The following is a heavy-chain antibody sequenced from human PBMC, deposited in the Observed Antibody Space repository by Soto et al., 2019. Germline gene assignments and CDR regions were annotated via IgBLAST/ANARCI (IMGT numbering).Heavy chain of an antibody. J-gene: IGHJ6*02. D-gene: IGHD4-4*01. CDR3: VRDRGVGGQYSNEKYYYYGMDV. CDR2: IYYGGST. V-gene: IGHV4-59*01. Sequence: PSETLSLTCTVSGGSISIYYWSWIRQPPGKGLEWIGYIYYGGSTNYNPSLKNRATISVDTSKNQFSLKLSSVTAADTAVYSYVRDRGVGGQYSNEKYYYYGMDVWGQGTTVTVSS. CDR1: GGSISIYY.